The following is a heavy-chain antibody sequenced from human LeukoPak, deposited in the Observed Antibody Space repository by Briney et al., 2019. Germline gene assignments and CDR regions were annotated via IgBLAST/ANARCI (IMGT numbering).Heavy chain of an antibody. CDR1: GYTFTASY. J-gene: IGHJ6*02. V-gene: IGHV1-2*02. CDR2: INPNNGAT. CDR3: ARDARGDYVQYYYYGMDV. Sequence: GASVKVSCKASGYTFTASYIHWVRQAPGQGPEWMGWINPNNGATDYGKNFQGRVTMTRDTSITTAYMELSRLTSDDTAVYYCARDARGDYVQYYYYGMDVWGQGTTVTVSS. D-gene: IGHD4-17*01.